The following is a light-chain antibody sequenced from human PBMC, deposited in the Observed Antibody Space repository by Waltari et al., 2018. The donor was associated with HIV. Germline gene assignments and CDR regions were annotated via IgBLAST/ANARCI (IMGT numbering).Light chain of an antibody. Sequence: QSVLTQPPPASGTPGQRVTTSCYASCYNSGGADVYRYRQLPGTAPKLLIYTNNQRPSGVPDRFSGYKSGTSASLAISGLRSEDEADYYCAAWNDRLSGYVFGTGTKVTV. CDR2: TNN. CDR3: AAWNDRLSGYV. V-gene: IGLV1-47*01. CDR1: CYNSGGAD. J-gene: IGLJ1*01.